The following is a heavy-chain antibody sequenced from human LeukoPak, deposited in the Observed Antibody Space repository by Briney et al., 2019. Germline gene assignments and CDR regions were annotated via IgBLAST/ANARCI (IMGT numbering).Heavy chain of an antibody. CDR1: GFTFSDYY. J-gene: IGHJ5*02. Sequence: GGSLRLSCAASGFTFSDYYMSWIRQAPGKGLEGVSYISSSGSTMYYADSVKGRFTISRDNAKNSLYLEMNSLRAEDTGVYYCARGKAARDRGNWFDPWGQGTLVTVSS. V-gene: IGHV3-11*01. CDR2: ISSSGSTM. D-gene: IGHD6-6*01. CDR3: ARGKAARDRGNWFDP.